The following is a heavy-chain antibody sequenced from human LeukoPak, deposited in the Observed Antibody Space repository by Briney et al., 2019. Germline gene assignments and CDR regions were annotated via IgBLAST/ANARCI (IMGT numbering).Heavy chain of an antibody. V-gene: IGHV3-30*04. D-gene: IGHD2-21*01. CDR2: ISYDGNNK. J-gene: IGHJ5*02. CDR3: AASIPPAS. Sequence: GRSLRLSCAASGFTFSSYAMHWVRQAPGKGLEWVAVISYDGNNKYSTDSVKGRFTISRDNSKNTLYLQMNSLRAEDTAVFYCAASIPPASWGQGTLVTVSS. CDR1: GFTFSSYA.